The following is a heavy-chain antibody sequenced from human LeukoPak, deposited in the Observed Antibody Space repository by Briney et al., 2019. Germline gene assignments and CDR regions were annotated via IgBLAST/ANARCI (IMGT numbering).Heavy chain of an antibody. CDR1: GYTFTSYD. D-gene: IGHD2-15*01. J-gene: IGHJ4*02. Sequence: ASVKVSCTASGYTFTSYDINWVRQATGQGLEWMGWINPNSGNTGYARKFQGRVTMTRSTSKNTAYMELSSLRSEDTAVYYCARRYCTDGTCYSWVDYFDYWGQGTLVTVSS. CDR3: ARRYCTDGTCYSWVDYFDY. V-gene: IGHV1-8*01. CDR2: INPNSGNT.